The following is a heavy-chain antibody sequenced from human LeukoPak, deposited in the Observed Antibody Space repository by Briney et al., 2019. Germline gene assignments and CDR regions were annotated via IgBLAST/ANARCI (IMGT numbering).Heavy chain of an antibody. Sequence: SETLSLTCAVSGGSISSTSYYWAWIRQPPGNGLEWIGTIYYSGSTYHNPSLKSRVTMSVDTSRNQFSLKLSSVDAADTAVYYCAKAGVRNFDSSGLYVFDFWPRGTRVSVSS. CDR3: AKAGVRNFDSSGLYVFDF. CDR2: IYYSGST. V-gene: IGHV4-39*01. CDR1: GGSISSTSYY. J-gene: IGHJ3*01. D-gene: IGHD3-22*01.